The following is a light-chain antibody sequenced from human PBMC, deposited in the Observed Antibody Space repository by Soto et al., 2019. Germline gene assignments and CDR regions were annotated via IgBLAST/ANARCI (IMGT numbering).Light chain of an antibody. J-gene: IGKJ2*01. CDR3: QQYGSSPRT. Sequence: EIVLTQSPGTLSLSPGEGTTLSCRASQSITSSYLAWYQQKPGQAPRLLIYGVSTRATGIPDRFSGSGSGTDFTLTISRLAPEDFAVYYCQQYGSSPRTFGQGTKLEIK. V-gene: IGKV3-20*01. CDR2: GVS. CDR1: QSITSSY.